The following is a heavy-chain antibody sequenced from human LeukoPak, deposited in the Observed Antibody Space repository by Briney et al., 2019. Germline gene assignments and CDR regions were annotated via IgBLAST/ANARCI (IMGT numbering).Heavy chain of an antibody. CDR1: GYSFASSW. J-gene: IGHJ4*02. V-gene: IGHV5-51*01. CDR2: IYPGDSDT. D-gene: IGHD3-10*01. Sequence: GESLKISCKGSGYSFASSWIGWVRQMPGKGLEWMGIIYPGDSDTRYSPSFQGQVTISADKSISTAYLQWSSLKASDAAIYYCARRASAFEYFEYWGQGTLVTVSS. CDR3: ARRASAFEYFEY.